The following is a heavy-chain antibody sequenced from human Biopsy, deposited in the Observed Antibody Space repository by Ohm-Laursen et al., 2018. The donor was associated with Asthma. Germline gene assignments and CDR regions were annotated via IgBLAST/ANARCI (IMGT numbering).Heavy chain of an antibody. D-gene: IGHD6-19*01. J-gene: IGHJ6*02. CDR1: GDTFRTSA. V-gene: IGHV1-69*13. Sequence: SVKVSCKPSGDTFRTSAFSWVRQAPGQGLEWMGGVIPLLDTGDYAQKFQGRVTIIADESTSTAYMEVTSLRSEDTAIYYCARCQVGYSSGWSLLLKKIYYSGMDVWGQGTAVTVSS. CDR2: VIPLLDTG. CDR3: ARCQVGYSSGWSLLLKKIYYSGMDV.